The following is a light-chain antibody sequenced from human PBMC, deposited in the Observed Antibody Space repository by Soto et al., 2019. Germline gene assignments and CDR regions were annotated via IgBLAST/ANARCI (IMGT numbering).Light chain of an antibody. Sequence: EIVLTQSPATLSLSPGERATLSCRASQSVSRYLVWYQQNPGQPPRLLIYGASSRASGIPDRFSGSGSGTDFTLTINRLGPEDSAVYYCQQFDTSPYTFGQGTKLEIK. CDR3: QQFDTSPYT. V-gene: IGKV3-20*01. J-gene: IGKJ2*01. CDR2: GAS. CDR1: QSVSRY.